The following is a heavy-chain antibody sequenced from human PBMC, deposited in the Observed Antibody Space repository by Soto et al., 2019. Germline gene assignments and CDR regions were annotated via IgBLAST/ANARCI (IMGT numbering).Heavy chain of an antibody. Sequence: GGSLRLSCAASGFTFSSYGMHWVRQAPGKGLEWVAVISYDGSNKYYADSVKGRFTISRDNSKNTLYLQMNSLRAEDTAVYYCAKDLVVVVAATRTYYYYGMDVWGQGTTVTVSS. CDR1: GFTFSSYG. D-gene: IGHD2-15*01. J-gene: IGHJ6*02. CDR2: ISYDGSNK. CDR3: AKDLVVVVAATRTYYYYGMDV. V-gene: IGHV3-30*18.